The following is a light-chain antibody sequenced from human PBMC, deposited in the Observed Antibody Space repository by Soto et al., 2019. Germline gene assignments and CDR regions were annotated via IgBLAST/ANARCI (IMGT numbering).Light chain of an antibody. J-gene: IGKJ1*01. CDR2: GAS. CDR3: QQSAGSPPT. V-gene: IGKV3-20*01. CDR1: QSLSSSY. Sequence: IVLPQSPSTLSVTPGERDTLSCRASQSLSSSYLAWYQQKPGQAPRLLIYGASRRATGIPDRVSGSGSGTDFTLTISRLEPEDFAVYYCQQSAGSPPTFGQGTKVDIK.